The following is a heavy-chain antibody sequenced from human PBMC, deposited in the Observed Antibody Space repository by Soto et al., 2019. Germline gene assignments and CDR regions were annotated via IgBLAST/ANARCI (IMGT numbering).Heavy chain of an antibody. V-gene: IGHV4-30-2*01. J-gene: IGHJ5*02. Sequence: SETLSLTCAVSGGSISSGGYSWSWIRQPPGKGLEWIGYIYHSGSTYYNPSLKSRVTISVDRSKNQFSLKLSSVTAADTAVYYCARGVTHIDPWGQGTLVTSPQ. CDR3: ARGVTHIDP. CDR1: GGSISSGGYS. CDR2: IYHSGST.